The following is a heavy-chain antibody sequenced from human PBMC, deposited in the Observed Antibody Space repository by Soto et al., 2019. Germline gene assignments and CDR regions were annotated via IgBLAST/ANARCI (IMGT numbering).Heavy chain of an antibody. V-gene: IGHV3-53*02. CDR1: GFTVSSNY. Sequence: EVQLVETGGGLIQPGGSLRLSCAASGFTVSSNYMSWVRQAPGKGLEWVSVIYSGGSTYYADSVQGRFTISRDNSKNTLYLQMNSLRAEDTAVYYCAREDGNSGSYFDLWGRGTLVTVSS. J-gene: IGHJ2*01. CDR2: IYSGGST. D-gene: IGHD7-27*01. CDR3: AREDGNSGSYFDL.